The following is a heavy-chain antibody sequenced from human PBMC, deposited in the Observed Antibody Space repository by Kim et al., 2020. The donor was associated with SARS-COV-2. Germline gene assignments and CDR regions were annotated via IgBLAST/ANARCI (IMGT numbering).Heavy chain of an antibody. CDR2: INHSGST. D-gene: IGHD2-15*01. V-gene: IGHV4-34*01. CDR3: ARVLAVVLGFIPDYYGMDV. Sequence: SETLSLTCAVYGGSFSGYYWSWIRQPPGKGLEWIGEINHSGSTNYNPSLKSRVTISVDTSKNQFSLKLSSVTAADTAVYYCARVLAVVLGFIPDYYGMDVWGQGTTVTVSS. CDR1: GGSFSGYY. J-gene: IGHJ6*02.